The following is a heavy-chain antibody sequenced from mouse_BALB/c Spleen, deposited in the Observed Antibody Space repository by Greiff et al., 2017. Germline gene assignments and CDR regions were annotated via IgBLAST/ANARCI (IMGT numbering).Heavy chain of an antibody. V-gene: IGHV1-12*01. CDR1: GYTFTSYN. CDR3: ARSDYYDHDGDV. D-gene: IGHD2-4*01. Sequence: QVQLQQPGAELVKPGASVKMSCKASGYTFTSYNMHWVKQTPGQGLEWIGAIYPGNGDTSYNQKFKGKATLTADKSSSTAYMQLSSLTSEDSAVYYCARSDYYDHDGDVWGAGTTVTVSS. J-gene: IGHJ1*01. CDR2: IYPGNGDT.